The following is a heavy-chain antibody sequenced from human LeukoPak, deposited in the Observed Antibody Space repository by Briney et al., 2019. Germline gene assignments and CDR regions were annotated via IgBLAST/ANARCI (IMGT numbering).Heavy chain of an antibody. CDR3: ATLGGMGGPAAMIDY. J-gene: IGHJ4*02. Sequence: ASVKVSCKASGYTFTSYYMHWVRQAPGQGLEWMGLINPSGGSTSYAQKFQGRVTMTRDTSTSTVYMELSSLRSEDTAVYYCATLGGMGGPAAMIDYWGQGTLVTVSS. CDR1: GYTFTSYY. V-gene: IGHV1-46*01. D-gene: IGHD2-2*01. CDR2: INPSGGST.